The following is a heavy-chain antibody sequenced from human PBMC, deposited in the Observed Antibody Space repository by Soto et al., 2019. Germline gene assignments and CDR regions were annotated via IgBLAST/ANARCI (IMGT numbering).Heavy chain of an antibody. Sequence: EVKLVESGGGLVQPGGSLRLSCAASGFTFSNYWMYWVRQAPGQGLVWVSRINSDGSVSRYADSVKGRLTISRDNVKNTLYLQMTRLRVEDTAVYYCARGGCVGGSCYSLAGSFYYYMDVWGKGTTVTVFS. D-gene: IGHD2-15*01. V-gene: IGHV3-74*01. J-gene: IGHJ6*03. CDR1: GFTFSNYW. CDR2: INSDGSVS. CDR3: ARGGCVGGSCYSLAGSFYYYMDV.